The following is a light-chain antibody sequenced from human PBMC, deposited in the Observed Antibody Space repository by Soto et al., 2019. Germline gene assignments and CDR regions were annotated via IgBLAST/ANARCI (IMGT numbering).Light chain of an antibody. J-gene: IGLJ2*01. V-gene: IGLV1-47*01. CDR1: NSNMGRNY. CDR3: AVWDNSLNGVA. Sequence: QSVLTQPPSVSGAPGQRVTISCSGSNSNMGRNYVYWYQQVPGTAPKLLMYRNDVRPSGVPDRFTGSKSGTSASLAISGLRSEDEADYYCAVWDNSLNGVAFGGGTQLTVL. CDR2: RND.